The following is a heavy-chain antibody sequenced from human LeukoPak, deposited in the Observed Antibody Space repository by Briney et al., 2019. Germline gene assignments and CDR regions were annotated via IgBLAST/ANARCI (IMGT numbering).Heavy chain of an antibody. V-gene: IGHV1-69*13. CDR1: GGTFSSYA. CDR2: IIPILGTA. CDR3: ALPGGDRDGPRDYYFDY. J-gene: IGHJ4*02. Sequence: ASVKVSCKASGGTFSSYAISWVRQAPGQGLEWMGGIIPILGTANYAQKFQGRVTITADESTSTAYMELSSLRSEDTAVYYCALPGGDRDGPRDYYFDYWGQGTLVTVSS. D-gene: IGHD5-24*01.